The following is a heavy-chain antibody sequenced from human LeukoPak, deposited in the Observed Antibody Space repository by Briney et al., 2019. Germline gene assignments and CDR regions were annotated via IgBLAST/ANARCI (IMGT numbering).Heavy chain of an antibody. Sequence: PGGSLRLSCAASGFTFSNYGMSWDRQAPGKGLEWVASIKQDGSEKFYVDSVKGRFTISRDNAKNSLYLQMNSLRAEDTAVYYCARSPPTDGDYYDYWGQGTLVTVSS. J-gene: IGHJ4*02. V-gene: IGHV3-7*01. D-gene: IGHD4-17*01. CDR1: GFTFSNYG. CDR3: ARSPPTDGDYYDY. CDR2: IKQDGSEK.